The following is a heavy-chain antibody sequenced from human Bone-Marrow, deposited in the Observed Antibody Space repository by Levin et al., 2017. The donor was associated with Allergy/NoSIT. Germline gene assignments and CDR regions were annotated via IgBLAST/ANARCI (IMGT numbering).Heavy chain of an antibody. CDR3: AREDGSTIDY. V-gene: IGHV4-31*03. J-gene: IGHJ4*02. CDR1: GGSISSGGYY. D-gene: IGHD1/OR15-1a*01. Sequence: SETLSLTCTVSGGSISSGGYYWSWIRQQPGKGLEWLGYIYYSGNTYYNPSLKSRVMISVDTSKNQFSLKVSSVTAADTAVYYCAREDGSTIDYWGQGILVTVSS. CDR2: IYYSGNT.